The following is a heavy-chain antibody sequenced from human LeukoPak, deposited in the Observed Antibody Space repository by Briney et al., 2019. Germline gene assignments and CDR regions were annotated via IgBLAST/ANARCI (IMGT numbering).Heavy chain of an antibody. D-gene: IGHD5-18*01. CDR1: GFTFSTYA. V-gene: IGHV3-23*01. CDR3: ARDLFSYGLDY. CDR2: ISGSGGST. J-gene: IGHJ4*02. Sequence: GGSLRLSCAASGFTFSTYAMSWVRQAPGKGLEWVSGISGSGGSTYYADSVKGRFTISRDNSKNTLYLQMNSLRAEDTAVYYCARDLFSYGLDYWGQGTLVTVSS.